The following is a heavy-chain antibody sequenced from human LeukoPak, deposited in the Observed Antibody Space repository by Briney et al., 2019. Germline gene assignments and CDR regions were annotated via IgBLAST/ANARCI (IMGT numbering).Heavy chain of an antibody. CDR1: GFTFSSYE. CDR2: ISSSGSTI. CDR3: ARDPHMITFGGVIVIGLDY. D-gene: IGHD3-16*02. Sequence: GGSLRLSCAASGFTFSSYEMNWVRQAPGKGLEWVSYISSSGSTIYYADSVKGRFTISRDNAKNSLYLQMNSLRAEDTAVYYCARDPHMITFGGVIVIGLDYWGQGTLVTVSS. V-gene: IGHV3-48*03. J-gene: IGHJ4*02.